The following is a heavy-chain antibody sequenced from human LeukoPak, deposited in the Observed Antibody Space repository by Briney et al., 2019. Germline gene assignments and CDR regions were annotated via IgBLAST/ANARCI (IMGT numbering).Heavy chain of an antibody. CDR1: GYTFTSYG. V-gene: IGHV1-18*01. CDR3: ARDPEVGDHLEEGDNWFDP. CDR2: ISAYNGNT. Sequence: GASVKVPCKASGYTFTSYGISWVRQAPGQGLEWMGWISAYNGNTNYAQKLQGRVTMTTDTSTSTAYMELRSLRSDDTAVYYCARDPEVGDHLEEGDNWFDPWGQGTLVTVSS. J-gene: IGHJ5*02. D-gene: IGHD3-10*01.